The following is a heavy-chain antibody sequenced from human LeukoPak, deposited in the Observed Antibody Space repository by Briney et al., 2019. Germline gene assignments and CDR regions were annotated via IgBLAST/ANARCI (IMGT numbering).Heavy chain of an antibody. D-gene: IGHD1-1*01. V-gene: IGHV1-2*02. Sequence: ASVQVSCKASGYIFPGYWIHWVRQAPGQGLEWMGFINPNSGNTNHAQKFQGRVTMTRDTSINTAYMELSSLTSDDTAVYYCAREMRPATTTLVAYWGQGTLVTVSS. CDR2: INPNSGNT. CDR3: AREMRPATTTLVAY. CDR1: GYIFPGYW. J-gene: IGHJ4*02.